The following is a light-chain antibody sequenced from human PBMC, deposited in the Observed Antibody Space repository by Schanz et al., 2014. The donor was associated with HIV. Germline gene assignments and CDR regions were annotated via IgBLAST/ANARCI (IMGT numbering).Light chain of an antibody. J-gene: IGLJ2*01. Sequence: QSALTQPASVSGSPGQSITISCSGTNSDNGSDKYVSWYQQRAGEGPKLIIYDVNSRPSGVPDRFSGSKSGNTASLTVSGLQAEDEADYYCAVWDDSLKGVVFGGGTKLTVL. CDR1: NSDNGSDKY. CDR2: DVN. CDR3: AVWDDSLKGVV. V-gene: IGLV2-14*03.